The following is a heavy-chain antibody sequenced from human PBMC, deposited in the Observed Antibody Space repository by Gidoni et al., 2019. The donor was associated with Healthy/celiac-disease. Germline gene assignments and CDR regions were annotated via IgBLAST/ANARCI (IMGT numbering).Heavy chain of an antibody. V-gene: IGHV3-33*01. D-gene: IGHD3-22*01. J-gene: IGHJ4*02. Sequence: QVQLVESGGGVVQPGRSLRLSCAASGFTFSSYGMHWVRQAPGKGLEWVAFIWYDGSNKYYADSVKGRFTISRDNSKNTLYLQMNSLRAEDTAVYYCARDRRYDSSGYYYPLFYFDYWGQGTLVTVSS. CDR1: GFTFSSYG. CDR3: ARDRRYDSSGYYYPLFYFDY. CDR2: IWYDGSNK.